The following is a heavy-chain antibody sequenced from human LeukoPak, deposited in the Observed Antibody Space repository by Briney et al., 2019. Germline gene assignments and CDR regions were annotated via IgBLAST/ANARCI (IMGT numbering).Heavy chain of an antibody. Sequence: ASVKVSCKASGGTFSSYAISWVRQAPGQGLEWMGWITPNSGGTNYAQKFQGRVTMTRDTSISTAYMELSRLRSDDTAVYYCARDQRRYCSSTSCSVVYWGQGTLVTVSS. D-gene: IGHD2-2*01. J-gene: IGHJ4*02. CDR2: ITPNSGGT. CDR3: ARDQRRYCSSTSCSVVY. V-gene: IGHV1-2*02. CDR1: GGTFSSYA.